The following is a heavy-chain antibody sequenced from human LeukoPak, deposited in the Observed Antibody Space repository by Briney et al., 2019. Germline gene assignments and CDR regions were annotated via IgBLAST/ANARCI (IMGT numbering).Heavy chain of an antibody. CDR1: GGSFSTYA. Sequence: ASVKVSFKASGGSFSTYAISWVRQAPGQGLEWMGGIIPIFGAPNHAQKFQGRVTITADESTSTAYMELSSLRSEDTAVYFCARDVAYYYGSGTYDGHDAFDIWGQGTMVTVSS. J-gene: IGHJ3*02. V-gene: IGHV1-69*01. D-gene: IGHD3-10*01. CDR2: IIPIFGAP. CDR3: ARDVAYYYGSGTYDGHDAFDI.